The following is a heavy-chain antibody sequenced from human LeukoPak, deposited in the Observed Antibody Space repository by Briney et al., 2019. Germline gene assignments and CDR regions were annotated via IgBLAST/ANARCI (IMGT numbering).Heavy chain of an antibody. CDR2: ISWSSGSI. J-gene: IGHJ4*02. CDR1: GFTFDDYA. D-gene: IGHD5-18*01. CDR3: AKTRGYSYGLIDY. V-gene: IGHV3-9*01. Sequence: GGCLRLSCAASGFTFDDYAMHWVRQAPGKGLEWVSGISWSSGSIGYADSVKGRFTISRDNAKNSLYLQMNSLRAEDTALYYCAKTRGYSYGLIDYWGQGTLVTVSS.